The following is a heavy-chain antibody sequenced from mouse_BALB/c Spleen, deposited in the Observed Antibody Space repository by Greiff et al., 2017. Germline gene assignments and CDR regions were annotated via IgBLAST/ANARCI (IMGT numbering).Heavy chain of an antibody. Sequence: EVKVVESGGGLVQPGGSLRLSCATSGFTFTDYYMSWVRQPPGKALEWLGFIRNKANGYTTEYSASVKGRFTISRDNSHSILYLQMNTLRAEDSATYYCARGSFFDYWGQGTTLTVSS. V-gene: IGHV7-3*02. CDR1: GFTFTDYY. CDR3: ARGSFFDY. J-gene: IGHJ2*01. CDR2: IRNKANGYTT.